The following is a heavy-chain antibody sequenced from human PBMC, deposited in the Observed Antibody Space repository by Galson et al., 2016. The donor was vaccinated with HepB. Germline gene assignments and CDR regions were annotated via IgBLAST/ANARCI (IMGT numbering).Heavy chain of an antibody. D-gene: IGHD1-7*01. V-gene: IGHV3-11*06. J-gene: IGHJ6*04. CDR1: GFTFSDYY. CDR3: ARGWELELRMDV. Sequence: SLRLSCAASGFTFSDYYMSWIRQAPGKGLEWVSYISSSSSYTNYADSVKGRFTISRDNAKNSLYLQMNSLRAEDTAVYYCARGWELELRMDVWGKGTTVTVSS. CDR2: ISSSSSYT.